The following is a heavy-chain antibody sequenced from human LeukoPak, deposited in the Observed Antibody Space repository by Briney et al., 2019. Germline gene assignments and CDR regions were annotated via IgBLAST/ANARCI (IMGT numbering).Heavy chain of an antibody. J-gene: IGHJ6*03. CDR3: ARDADYGGKGYYYYYYMDV. CDR1: GFTVSSNY. V-gene: IGHV3-66*02. Sequence: GGSLRLSCAASGFTVSSNYMSWVRQAPGKGLEWVSVIYSGGSTYYADSVKGRFTISRDNSKNTLYLQMNSLRAEDTAVHYCARDADYGGKGYYYYYYMDVWGKGTTVTVSS. D-gene: IGHD4-23*01. CDR2: IYSGGST.